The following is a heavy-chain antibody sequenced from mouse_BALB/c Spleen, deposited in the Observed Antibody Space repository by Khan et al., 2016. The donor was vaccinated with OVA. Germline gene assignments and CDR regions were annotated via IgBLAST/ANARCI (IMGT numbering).Heavy chain of an antibody. CDR2: IWSDGTT. D-gene: IGHD2-10*01. CDR3: ARQPYYHYYLMDY. CDR1: GFSLTNYG. Sequence: QVQLKESGPGLVAPSQSLSITCTISGFSLTNYGVHWVRQPPGKGLEWLVVIWSDGTTTYDSALKSRLTISKDNSKSQVFLKMDRLQTDDTAMYYCARQPYYHYYLMDYWGQGTSVTVSS. V-gene: IGHV2-6-1*01. J-gene: IGHJ4*01.